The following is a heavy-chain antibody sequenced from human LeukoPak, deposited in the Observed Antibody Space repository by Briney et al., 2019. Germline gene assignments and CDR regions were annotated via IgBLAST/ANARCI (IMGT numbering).Heavy chain of an antibody. D-gene: IGHD1-26*01. CDR2: ISSSGSTI. Sequence: GGSLRPSCAASGFTFSSYEMNWVRQAPGKGLEWASYISSSGSTIYYADSVKGRFTISRDNAKNSLYLQMNSLRAEDTAVYYCAREGGRGSFIDYWGQGTLVTVSS. CDR1: GFTFSSYE. CDR3: AREGGRGSFIDY. V-gene: IGHV3-48*03. J-gene: IGHJ4*02.